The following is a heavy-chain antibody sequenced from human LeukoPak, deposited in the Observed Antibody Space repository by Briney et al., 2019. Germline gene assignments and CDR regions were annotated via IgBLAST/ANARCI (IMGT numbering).Heavy chain of an antibody. V-gene: IGHV4-39*07. CDR2: ISYIGST. Sequence: SETLSLTCTVSGDSIRSTNSYWAWIRQSPGKGLEWIGTISYIGSTYYNPSLKSRVTISVDTSKNQFSLKLSSVTAADTAVYYCARRVVVVRGFDPWGQGTLVTVSS. CDR1: GDSIRSTNSY. J-gene: IGHJ5*02. D-gene: IGHD3-22*01. CDR3: ARRVVVVRGFDP.